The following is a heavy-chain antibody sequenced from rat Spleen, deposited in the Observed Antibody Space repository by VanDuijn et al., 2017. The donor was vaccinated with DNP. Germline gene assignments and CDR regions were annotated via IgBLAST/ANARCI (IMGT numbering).Heavy chain of an antibody. D-gene: IGHD4-3*01. J-gene: IGHJ2*01. V-gene: IGHV5S23*01. Sequence: EVQLVESGGGLVQPGNSLKISCAASGFIFSAYYMAWVRQAPAKGLEWVAYIGSPAYAPYYTDSVKGRFTISRDNAKTTLDLQMDSLSSEDMATYYCVRWNSGHFDYWGQGVMVTVSS. CDR1: GFIFSAYY. CDR3: VRWNSGHFDY. CDR2: IGSPAYAP.